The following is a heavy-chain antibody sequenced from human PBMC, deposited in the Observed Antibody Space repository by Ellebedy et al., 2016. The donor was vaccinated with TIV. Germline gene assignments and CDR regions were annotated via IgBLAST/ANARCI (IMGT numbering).Heavy chain of an antibody. CDR3: AREMLGGGYSVVTDC. CDR1: GLTVSSNY. CDR2: IGSDVTSQ. D-gene: IGHD5/OR15-5a*01. V-gene: IGHV3-33*08. Sequence: GGSLRLSCVASGLTVSSNYMSWVRQAPSKGLEWVAVIGSDVTSQYYAASVKGRFTISRDSSKNTVYLKMNSLRAEDTAVYYCAREMLGGGYSVVTDCWGQGTLVTVSS. J-gene: IGHJ4*02.